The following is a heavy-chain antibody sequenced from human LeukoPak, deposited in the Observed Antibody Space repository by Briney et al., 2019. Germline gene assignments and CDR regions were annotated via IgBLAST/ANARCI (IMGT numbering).Heavy chain of an antibody. V-gene: IGHV3-48*03. J-gene: IGHJ3*02. CDR2: ISASGTIT. CDR3: ARGGSYLSAFDI. D-gene: IGHD1-26*01. CDR1: GFTFSSYE. Sequence: GGSLRLSCAASGFTFSSYEMNWVRQAPGKGLEWISYISASGTITHYADSVKGRFTISRDNSKNTLYLQMNSLRAEDTAVYYCARGGSYLSAFDIWGQGTMVTVSS.